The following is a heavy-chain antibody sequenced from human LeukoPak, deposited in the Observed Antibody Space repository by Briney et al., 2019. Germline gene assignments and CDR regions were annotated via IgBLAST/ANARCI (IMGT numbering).Heavy chain of an antibody. Sequence: ASVKVSCKASGYTFTDYYMHWVRQAPGQGLEWMGRINPHSGGTIYAQNFQGRVTMTRDTNITTAYMEPRRLTSDDSAMYYCTKSGTWGQGTLVTVSS. V-gene: IGHV1-2*06. J-gene: IGHJ5*02. D-gene: IGHD1-26*01. CDR2: INPHSGGT. CDR1: GYTFTDYY. CDR3: TKSGT.